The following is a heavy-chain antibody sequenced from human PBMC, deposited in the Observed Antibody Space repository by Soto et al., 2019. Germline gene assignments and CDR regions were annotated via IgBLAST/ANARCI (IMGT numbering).Heavy chain of an antibody. D-gene: IGHD3-22*01. CDR3: ARDRRAYYDSSGYSPAEYFQH. CDR1: GFTFSSYA. CDR2: ISYDGSNK. Sequence: QVQLVESGGGVVQPGRSLRLSCAASGFTFSSYAMHWVRQAPGKGLEWVAVISYDGSNKYYADSVKGRFTISRDNSKNTLYPQMNSLRAEDTAVYYCARDRRAYYDSSGYSPAEYFQHWGQGTLVTVSS. V-gene: IGHV3-30-3*01. J-gene: IGHJ1*01.